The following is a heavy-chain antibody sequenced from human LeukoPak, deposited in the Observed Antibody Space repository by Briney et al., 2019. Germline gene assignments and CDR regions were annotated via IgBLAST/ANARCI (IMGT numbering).Heavy chain of an antibody. Sequence: GGSLRLSCAASGFTFSNYWMSWVRQAPGKGLEWVANIKQDGSEKYYVDSVKGRFTISRDNAKNSLYLQMNSLRAEDTAVYYCARDFDFEALVPWGQGTLVTVSS. V-gene: IGHV3-7*01. J-gene: IGHJ5*02. D-gene: IGHD5-18*01. CDR3: ARDFDFEALVP. CDR2: IKQDGSEK. CDR1: GFTFSNYW.